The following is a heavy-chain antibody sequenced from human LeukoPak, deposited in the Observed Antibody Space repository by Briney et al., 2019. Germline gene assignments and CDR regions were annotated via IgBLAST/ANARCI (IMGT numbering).Heavy chain of an antibody. J-gene: IGHJ4*02. V-gene: IGHV4-34*01. Sequence: SGTLSLTCAVYGGSFSGYYWSWIRQPPGKGLEWIGEINHSGSTNYNPSLKSRVTISVDTSKNQFSLKLSSVTAADTAVYYCARQSKGGDYYDSSGPPDYWGQGTLVTVSS. CDR3: ARQSKGGDYYDSSGPPDY. CDR2: INHSGST. D-gene: IGHD3-22*01. CDR1: GGSFSGYY.